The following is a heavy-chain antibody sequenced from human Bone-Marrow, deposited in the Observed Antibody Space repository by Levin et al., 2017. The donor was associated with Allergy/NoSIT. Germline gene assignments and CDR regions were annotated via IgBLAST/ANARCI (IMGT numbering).Heavy chain of an antibody. CDR1: GFTFSSYG. Sequence: HSGGSLRLSCAASGFTFSSYGMHWVRQAPGKGLEWVAVIWYDGSNKYYADSVKGRFTISRDNSKNTLYLQMNSLRAEDTAVYYCARSVGYSSSWYSPLGYWGQGTLVTVSS. V-gene: IGHV3-33*01. CDR2: IWYDGSNK. D-gene: IGHD6-13*01. CDR3: ARSVGYSSSWYSPLGY. J-gene: IGHJ4*02.